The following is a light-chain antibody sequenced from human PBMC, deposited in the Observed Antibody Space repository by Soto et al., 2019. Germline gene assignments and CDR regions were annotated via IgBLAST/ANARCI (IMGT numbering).Light chain of an antibody. Sequence: EIVMTQSPATLSVFPGERATLSCRASQSFSTNLAWYQQKPGQAPRHLIYGASARATGIPARFSGSESGTEFTITISSLQSEDFAVYYCHQYNNWPPYTFGQGPKLEIK. CDR1: QSFSTN. CDR2: GAS. V-gene: IGKV3-15*01. J-gene: IGKJ2*01. CDR3: HQYNNWPPYT.